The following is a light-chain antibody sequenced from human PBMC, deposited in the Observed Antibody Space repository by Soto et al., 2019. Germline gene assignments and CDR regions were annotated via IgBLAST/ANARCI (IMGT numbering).Light chain of an antibody. J-gene: IGLJ2*01. Sequence: NFMLTQPHSVSESPGKTLIISCTRSSGSVANNYVQWYQQRQGSSPIAVIYKDNQRPSGVPDRFSGSIDTSSNSASLTISRLKTDDEADYYCQSFDSSNHVIFGGGTKVTVL. CDR1: SGSVANNY. V-gene: IGLV6-57*01. CDR3: QSFDSSNHVI. CDR2: KDN.